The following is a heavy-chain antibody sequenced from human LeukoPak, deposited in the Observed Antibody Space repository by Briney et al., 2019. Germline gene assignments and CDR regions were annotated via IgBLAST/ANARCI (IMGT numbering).Heavy chain of an antibody. V-gene: IGHV3-66*01. D-gene: IGHD3-16*01. J-gene: IGHJ4*02. CDR1: GFTFSSYW. Sequence: PGGSLRLSCAASGFTFSSYWMSWVRQAPGKGLEWVSVIYSGGSTYYADSVKGRFTISRDNSKNTLYLQMNSLRAEDTAVYYCARDPNLRTGFDYWGQGTLVTVSS. CDR3: ARDPNLRTGFDY. CDR2: IYSGGST.